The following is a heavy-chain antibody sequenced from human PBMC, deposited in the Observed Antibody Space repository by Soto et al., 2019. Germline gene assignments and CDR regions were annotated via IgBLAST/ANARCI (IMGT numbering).Heavy chain of an antibody. V-gene: IGHV3-20*04. D-gene: IGHD2-15*01. Sequence: GGSLRLSCAASGFTFYDYGMSWVRQAPGKGLEWVSGINWNGGSTGYADSVKGRFTISRDNAKNSLYLQMSSLRAEDTALYYCARDYWDCSGGSCYASDYWGQGT. CDR1: GFTFYDYG. J-gene: IGHJ4*02. CDR2: INWNGGST. CDR3: ARDYWDCSGGSCYASDY.